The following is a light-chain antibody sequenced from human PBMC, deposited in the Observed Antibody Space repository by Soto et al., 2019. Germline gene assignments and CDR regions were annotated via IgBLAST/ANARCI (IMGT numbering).Light chain of an antibody. CDR2: YDD. Sequence: QSVLTQPPSVSEAPRQRVTISCSGSSSNIGNNDVNWYHQQPGKAPKLLIYYDDLLPSWVSDRFSGSNSATSASLATGGLQSADEAAYYCAAWDDSLNGRVFGGGTKLTVL. CDR3: AAWDDSLNGRV. J-gene: IGLJ3*02. V-gene: IGLV1-36*01. CDR1: SSNIGNND.